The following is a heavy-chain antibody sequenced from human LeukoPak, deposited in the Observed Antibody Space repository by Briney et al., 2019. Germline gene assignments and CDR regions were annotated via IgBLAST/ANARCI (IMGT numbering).Heavy chain of an antibody. D-gene: IGHD3-10*01. CDR1: GYTFTSYG. V-gene: IGHV1-18*01. J-gene: IGHJ6*03. CDR2: ISAYNGNT. Sequence: ASVKVSCKASGYTFTSYGISWVRQAPGQGLEWMGWISAYNGNTNYAQKLQGRVTMTTDTSTSTAYMELRSLRSDDTAVYYCARGTMVRGVIVRYYMDVWGKGTTVTISS. CDR3: ARGTMVRGVIVRYYMDV.